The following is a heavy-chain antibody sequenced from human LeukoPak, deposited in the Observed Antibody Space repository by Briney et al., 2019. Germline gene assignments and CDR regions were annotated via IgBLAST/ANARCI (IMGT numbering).Heavy chain of an antibody. CDR3: AREYGSGTGDY. V-gene: IGHV3-53*01. J-gene: IGHJ4*02. Sequence: GGSLRLSCAASGFTVSSNYMSWVRQAPGKGLEWVSVIYSGGSTYYADSVKGRFTISRDNSKNTLYLQMNSLRAEDAAVYYCAREYGSGTGDYWGQGTLVTVSS. CDR2: IYSGGST. D-gene: IGHD3-10*01. CDR1: GFTVSSNY.